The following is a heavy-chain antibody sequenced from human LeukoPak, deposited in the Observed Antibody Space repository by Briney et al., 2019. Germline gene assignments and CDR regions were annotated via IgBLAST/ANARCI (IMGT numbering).Heavy chain of an antibody. D-gene: IGHD5-12*01. J-gene: IGHJ4*02. CDR1: GFSFSETW. CDR2: INEDGSEK. CDR3: AREPGYSSGL. Sequence: GGPLRLSCADSGFSFSETWMSWVRQAPGKGPEWVANINEDGSEKNYVDSVRGRFTISRDNAKNSLYLQMNSLRAEDTAVYYCAREPGYSSGLWGQGTLVTVSS. V-gene: IGHV3-7*01.